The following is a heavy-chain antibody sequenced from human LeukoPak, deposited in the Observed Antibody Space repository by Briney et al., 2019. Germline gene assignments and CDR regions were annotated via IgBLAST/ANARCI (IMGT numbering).Heavy chain of an antibody. CDR1: GYSISSGYY. D-gene: IGHD2-15*01. J-gene: IGHJ4*02. V-gene: IGHV4-38-2*02. CDR3: ARECSGDSCYSGNY. Sequence: KSSETLSLTCTVSGYSISSGYYWGWIRQPPGKGLEWIGSIYHSGSTYYNPSLKSRVTISVDTSKNQFSLKLSSVTAADTAVYYCARECSGDSCYSGNYWGQGTLVTVSS. CDR2: IYHSGST.